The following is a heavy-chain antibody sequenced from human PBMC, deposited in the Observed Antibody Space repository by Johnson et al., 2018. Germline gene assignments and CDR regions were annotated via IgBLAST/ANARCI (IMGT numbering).Heavy chain of an antibody. CDR1: GGTFSSYA. Sequence: QVQLVQAGAEVKKPGSSVKVSCKASGGTFSSYAISWVRQAPGQGLEWMGGIIPIFGTANYAQKFPGRVTLTADESTSTAYMELSSRRSEDPAVYYCARGLNYDILTGYRYYGMDVWGQGTTVTVSS. CDR3: ARGLNYDILTGYRYYGMDV. CDR2: IIPIFGTA. D-gene: IGHD3-9*01. J-gene: IGHJ6*02. V-gene: IGHV1-69*01.